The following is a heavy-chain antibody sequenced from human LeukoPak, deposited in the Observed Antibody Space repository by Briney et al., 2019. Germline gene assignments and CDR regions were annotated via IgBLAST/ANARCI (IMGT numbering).Heavy chain of an antibody. CDR3: ARRAGAYSHPYDY. J-gene: IGHJ4*02. D-gene: IGHD4/OR15-4a*01. Sequence: ESGGSLRLSCAASGFTFSSYGMHWVRQAPGKGLEWVAFVLYDGSNKNYADSVKGRFAISRDNSKNTLYLQMNSLRAEDTAVYYCARRAGAYSHPYDYWGQGTLVTVSS. CDR2: VLYDGSNK. V-gene: IGHV3-30*02. CDR1: GFTFSSYG.